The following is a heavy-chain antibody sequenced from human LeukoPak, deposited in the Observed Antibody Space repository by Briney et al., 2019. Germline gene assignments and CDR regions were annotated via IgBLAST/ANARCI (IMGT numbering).Heavy chain of an antibody. Sequence: SETLSLTCNVSGYSISSGYYWGWIRQPPGKGLQWIGTIHHSGSTNYNPSLKSRVTISVDTSKNQFSLKPSSVTAADTAVYYCASPTAYYYDSSGLADYWGQGTLVTVSS. V-gene: IGHV4-38-2*02. CDR3: ASPTAYYYDSSGLADY. CDR2: IHHSGST. J-gene: IGHJ4*02. D-gene: IGHD3-22*01. CDR1: GYSISSGYY.